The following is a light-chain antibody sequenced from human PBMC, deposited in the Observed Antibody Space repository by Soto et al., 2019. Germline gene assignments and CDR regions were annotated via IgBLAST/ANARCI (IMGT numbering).Light chain of an antibody. CDR1: QNIRNS. CDR3: QQSYSTPSIT. Sequence: DIQMTQAPSSLSASVGDRVNITCRASQNIRNSLNWYQQKPGKAPKLLISSISSLQSGVPSRFSGSGSGTDFTLTISSLQPEDFASYYCQQSYSTPSITFGQGTRLEI. V-gene: IGKV1-39*01. J-gene: IGKJ5*01. CDR2: SIS.